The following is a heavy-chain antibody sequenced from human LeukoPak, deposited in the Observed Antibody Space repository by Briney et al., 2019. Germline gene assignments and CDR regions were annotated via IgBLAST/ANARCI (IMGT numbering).Heavy chain of an antibody. D-gene: IGHD3-22*01. CDR2: IKSKTDGGAT. J-gene: IGHJ3*02. Sequence: PGGSVRLSCAASGFTWSSYGMQWVGQAPGKGREGGGRIKSKTDGGATEYAARVKGRCTISREEAKKELDLQMNSLKTDDTAVYYCTPHRDSSGFAKQRAAFDIWGQGTMVPVS. V-gene: IGHV3-15*01. CDR1: GFTWSSYG. CDR3: TPHRDSSGFAKQRAAFDI.